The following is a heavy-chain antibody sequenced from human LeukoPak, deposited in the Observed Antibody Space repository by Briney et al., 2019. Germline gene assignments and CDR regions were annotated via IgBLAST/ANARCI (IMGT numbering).Heavy chain of an antibody. V-gene: IGHV1-18*01. CDR3: ARAGGSGSKFARDNWFDP. Sequence: ASVKVSCKASGYTFNNYGINWVRQAPGQGLEWMGWISAYNGHTNYAQKLQARVTMTTDTSTSTAYMELRSLRSDDTAVYYCARAGGSGSKFARDNWFDPWGQGTLVTVSS. D-gene: IGHD3-10*01. CDR1: GYTFNNYG. J-gene: IGHJ5*02. CDR2: ISAYNGHT.